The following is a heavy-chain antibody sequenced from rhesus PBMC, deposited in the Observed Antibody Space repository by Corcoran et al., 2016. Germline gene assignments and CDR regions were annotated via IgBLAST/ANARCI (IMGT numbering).Heavy chain of an antibody. CDR2: ISGSSGNT. CDR1: GGSISSSYW. V-gene: IGHV4-65*01. Sequence: QVQLQESGPGLVKPSETLSLTCAVSGGSISSSYWWTWIRQPPGKGLEWIGYISGSSGNTYYNPTLKSRVTISTDTSKNQFSLKLRSVTAADTAVYYCARDYSSGWDYWGQGVLVTVSS. D-gene: IGHD6-31*01. CDR3: ARDYSSGWDY. J-gene: IGHJ4*01.